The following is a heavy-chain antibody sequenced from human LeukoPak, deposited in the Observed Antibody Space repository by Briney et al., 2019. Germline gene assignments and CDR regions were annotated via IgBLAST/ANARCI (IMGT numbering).Heavy chain of an antibody. J-gene: IGHJ3*02. CDR2: ISGSGGST. CDR1: GFTFSSYA. Sequence: PGGSLRLSCAASGFTFSSYAMSWVRQAPGKGLEWVSAISGSGGSTYYEDSVKGRCHISRDNSKNTLYLQMNSLRAEDTAVYYCAKQSGYYDSSGYYGYAFDIWGQGTTVTVSS. D-gene: IGHD3-22*01. CDR3: AKQSGYYDSSGYYGYAFDI. V-gene: IGHV3-23*01.